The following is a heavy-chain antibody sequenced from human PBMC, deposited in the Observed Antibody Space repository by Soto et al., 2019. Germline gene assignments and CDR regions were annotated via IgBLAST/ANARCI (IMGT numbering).Heavy chain of an antibody. CDR1: GFTFSDYY. CDR3: ARDRTVYSNDFDY. Sequence: QVQLVESGGGLVKPGGSLRLSCAASGFTFSDYYMTWIRQAPGKGLEWVSYISSSSSYTNYADSVKGRFTISRDNAKNSLYLQMNSLRAEDTAVYYCARDRTVYSNDFDYWGQGTLVTVSS. V-gene: IGHV3-11*05. D-gene: IGHD6-13*01. CDR2: ISSSSSYT. J-gene: IGHJ4*02.